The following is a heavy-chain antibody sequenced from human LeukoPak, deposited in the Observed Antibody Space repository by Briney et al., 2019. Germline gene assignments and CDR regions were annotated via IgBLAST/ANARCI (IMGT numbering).Heavy chain of an antibody. V-gene: IGHV3-23*01. D-gene: IGHD2-21*01. CDR3: AKDVLIVVVNIFDV. J-gene: IGHJ3*01. CDR2: ISGNGDQT. Sequence: GGSLRLSCAGSGFTLSSYAMSWVRQAPGKGLEWVSAISGNGDQTFYADSVKGRFTISRDNSKNTLYLQMNSLRVEDTAIYYCAKDVLIVVVNIFDVWGQGTTVAVSS. CDR1: GFTLSSYA.